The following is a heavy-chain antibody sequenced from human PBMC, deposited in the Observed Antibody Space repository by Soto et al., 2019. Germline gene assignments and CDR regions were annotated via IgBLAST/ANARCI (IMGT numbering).Heavy chain of an antibody. CDR3: ARDGYSGYSDAFDI. V-gene: IGHV4-34*01. CDR2: INHSGST. D-gene: IGHD5-12*01. Sequence: SETLSLTCAVYGGSFSGYYWSWNRQPPGKGLEWIGEINHSGSTNYNPSLKSRVTISVDTSKNQFSLKLSSVTAADTAVYYCARDGYSGYSDAFDIWGQGTMVTVSS. CDR1: GGSFSGYY. J-gene: IGHJ3*02.